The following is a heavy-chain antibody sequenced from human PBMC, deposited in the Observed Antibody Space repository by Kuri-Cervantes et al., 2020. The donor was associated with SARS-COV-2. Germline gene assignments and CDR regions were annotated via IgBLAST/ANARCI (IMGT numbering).Heavy chain of an antibody. CDR3: ARDPRHYCSSTSCYSYYGMDV. CDR2: IYYSGST. CDR1: GGSISSYY. D-gene: IGHD2-2*02. V-gene: IGHV4-59*01. J-gene: IGHJ6*02. Sequence: SETLSLTCTVSGGSISSYYWSWIRQPPGKGLEWIGYIYYSGSTNYNPSLKSRVTIPVDTSKNQFSLKLSSVTAADTAVYYCARDPRHYCSSTSCYSYYGMDVWGQGTTVTVSS.